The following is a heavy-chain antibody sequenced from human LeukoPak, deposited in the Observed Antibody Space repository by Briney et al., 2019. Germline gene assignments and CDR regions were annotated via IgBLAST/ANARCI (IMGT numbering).Heavy chain of an antibody. D-gene: IGHD1-26*01. Sequence: ASVKVSCKASGYTFTGYYMHWVRQAPGQGLEWMGWINPNSGGTNYAQKFQGRVTMTRDTSISTVYMELSRLRSDDTAVYYCARDGIVGAGDALDIWGQGTMVTVSS. V-gene: IGHV1-2*02. J-gene: IGHJ3*02. CDR3: ARDGIVGAGDALDI. CDR1: GYTFTGYY. CDR2: INPNSGGT.